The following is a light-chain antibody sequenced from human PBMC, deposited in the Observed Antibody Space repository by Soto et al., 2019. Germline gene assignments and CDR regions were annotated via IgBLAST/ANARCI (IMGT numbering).Light chain of an antibody. CDR2: GAS. CDR1: QDISNS. V-gene: IGKV1-33*01. CDR3: QHYDNLPRIT. J-gene: IGKJ3*01. Sequence: DIQMTQSPSSLSASVGDRVTITCQASQDISNSLNWFQQKPGKAPNLLIYGASNLETGVPSRFSASGSGTDFTFTISNLQPEDIATYYCQHYDNLPRITFGPGTKVDIK.